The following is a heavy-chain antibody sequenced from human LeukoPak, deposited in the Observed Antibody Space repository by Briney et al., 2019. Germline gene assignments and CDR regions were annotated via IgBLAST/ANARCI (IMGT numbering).Heavy chain of an antibody. Sequence: ASLKVSCTASGYTFTSYYMHWVRQAPGQGLEWMGIINPSGGSTSYAQNFQGRVTMTRDTSTSTVYMELSSLRSEDTAVYYCARDGVRDGYKYWYFDLWGRGTLVTVSS. D-gene: IGHD5-24*01. CDR3: ARDGVRDGYKYWYFDL. CDR2: INPSGGST. V-gene: IGHV1-46*01. J-gene: IGHJ2*01. CDR1: GYTFTSYY.